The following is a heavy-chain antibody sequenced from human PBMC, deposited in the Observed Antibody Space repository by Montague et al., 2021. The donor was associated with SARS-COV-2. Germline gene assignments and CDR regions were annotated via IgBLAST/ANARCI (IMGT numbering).Heavy chain of an antibody. CDR3: ARAKNDYTWNDWYFYGMDV. J-gene: IGHJ6*02. D-gene: IGHD1-1*01. V-gene: IGHV3-30-3*01. Sequence: SLRLSCAASGFTFSSYAMHWVRQAPGKGLEWVAVISYDGSNKYYADSVKGRFTISRDNSKNTLYLQMNSLRAEDTAVYYCARAKNDYTWNDWYFYGMDVWGQGTTVTVSS. CDR1: GFTFSSYA. CDR2: ISYDGSNK.